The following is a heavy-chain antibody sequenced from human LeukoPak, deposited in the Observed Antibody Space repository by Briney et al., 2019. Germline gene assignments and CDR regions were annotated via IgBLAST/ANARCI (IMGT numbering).Heavy chain of an antibody. CDR1: GFTFSSYW. D-gene: IGHD3-22*01. CDR2: IKHDGSEK. J-gene: IGHJ4*02. CDR3: ASPTYYYDSSGYYY. V-gene: IGHV3-7*02. Sequence: GGSLRLSCAASGFTFSSYWMSWVRQAPGKGLEWVANIKHDGSEKYYVDSVKGRFTISRDNAKNSLYLQMNSLRAEDTAVYYCASPTYYYDSSGYYYWGQGTLVSVSS.